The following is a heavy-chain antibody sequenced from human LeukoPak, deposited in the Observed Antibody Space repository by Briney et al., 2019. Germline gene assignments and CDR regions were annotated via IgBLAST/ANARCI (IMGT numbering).Heavy chain of an antibody. V-gene: IGHV1-69*13. CDR3: ARDSSGYYTAYYFDY. CDR2: IIPIFGTA. Sequence: SVKVSCTASGGTFSSYAISWVRQAPGQGLEWMGGIIPIFGTANYAQKFQGRVTITADESTSTAYMELSSLRSEDTAVYYCARDSSGYYTAYYFDYWGQGTLVTVSS. CDR1: GGTFSSYA. J-gene: IGHJ4*02. D-gene: IGHD3-22*01.